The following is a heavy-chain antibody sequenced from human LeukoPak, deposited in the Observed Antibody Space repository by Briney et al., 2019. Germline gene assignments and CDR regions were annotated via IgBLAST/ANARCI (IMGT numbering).Heavy chain of an antibody. D-gene: IGHD3-3*01. Sequence: GGSLRLSCAASGFTFSSYAMHWVRQAPGKGLEWVAVISYDGSNKYYADSVKGRFTISRDNSKNTLYLQMNSLRAEDTAVYYCARGSWPLDDLDYWGQGTLVTVSS. CDR3: ARGSWPLDDLDY. CDR2: ISYDGSNK. CDR1: GFTFSSYA. V-gene: IGHV3-30-3*01. J-gene: IGHJ4*02.